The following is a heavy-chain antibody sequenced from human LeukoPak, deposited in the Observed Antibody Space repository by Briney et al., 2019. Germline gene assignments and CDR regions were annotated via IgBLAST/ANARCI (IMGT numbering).Heavy chain of an antibody. J-gene: IGHJ4*02. D-gene: IGHD6-13*01. V-gene: IGHV3-66*01. CDR2: IYSGGST. CDR3: ASSPSSYFDY. CDR1: GFTVSSNY. Sequence: GGSLRLSCAASGFTVSSNYMSWVRQAPGKGLEWVSVIYSGGSTYYADSVKGRFTISRDNPKNTLYLQMNSLTTEDTAVYYCASSPSSYFDYWGQGTLVTVSS.